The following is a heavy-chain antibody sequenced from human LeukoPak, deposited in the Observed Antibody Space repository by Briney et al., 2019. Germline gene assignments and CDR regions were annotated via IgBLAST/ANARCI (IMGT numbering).Heavy chain of an antibody. J-gene: IGHJ6*03. CDR2: IIPIFGTA. Sequence: GSSVKVSCKASGGTFSSYAISWVRQAPGQGLEWMGGIIPIFGTANYAQKFQGRVTITRNTSISTAYMELSSLRSEDTAVYYCARGWDFWFGDAGYMDVWGKGTTVTVSS. V-gene: IGHV1-69*05. CDR1: GGTFSSYA. CDR3: ARGWDFWFGDAGYMDV. D-gene: IGHD3-10*01.